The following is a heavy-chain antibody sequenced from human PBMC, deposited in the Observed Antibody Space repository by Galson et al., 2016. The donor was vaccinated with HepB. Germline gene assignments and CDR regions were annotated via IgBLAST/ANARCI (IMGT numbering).Heavy chain of an antibody. CDR1: GFSFSNFA. Sequence: SLRLSCAASGFSFSNFAMHWVRQAPGKGLEWVANIWSDGSKRDYADSVKGRFTISRDNSKNTVYLQMNSLRAEDPAVYYCASTLYDILTGAYGLDVWGQGTTVIVSS. J-gene: IGHJ6*02. D-gene: IGHD3-9*01. CDR2: IWSDGSKR. CDR3: ASTLYDILTGAYGLDV. V-gene: IGHV3-33*01.